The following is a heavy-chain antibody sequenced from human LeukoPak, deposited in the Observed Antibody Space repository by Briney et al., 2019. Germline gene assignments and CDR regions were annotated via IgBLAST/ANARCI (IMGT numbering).Heavy chain of an antibody. J-gene: IGHJ6*03. CDR2: IYHSGST. Sequence: KPSETLSLTCTVSDYSISSAYYWGWLRQPPGKGLEWIGSIYHSGSTYYNPSLKSRVTISVDTSKNQFSLKLSSVTAADTAVYYCARRLTYYDFWSGDQGTYMDVWGKGTTVTVSS. V-gene: IGHV4-38-2*02. CDR3: ARRLTYYDFWSGDQGTYMDV. D-gene: IGHD3-3*01. CDR1: DYSISSAYY.